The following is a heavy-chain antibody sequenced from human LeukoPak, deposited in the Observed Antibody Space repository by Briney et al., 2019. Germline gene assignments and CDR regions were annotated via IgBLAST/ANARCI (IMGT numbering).Heavy chain of an antibody. CDR3: ARDSSYGSNFDHFDY. Sequence: PGGSLRLSCAASGFTFSSYSMNWVRQAPGKGLEWVSSISSSSSYIYYADSVKGRFTISRDNAKNSLYLQMNSLRAEDTAVYYCARDSSYGSNFDHFDYWGQGTLVIVSS. J-gene: IGHJ4*02. V-gene: IGHV3-21*01. CDR2: ISSSSSYI. CDR1: GFTFSSYS. D-gene: IGHD3-10*01.